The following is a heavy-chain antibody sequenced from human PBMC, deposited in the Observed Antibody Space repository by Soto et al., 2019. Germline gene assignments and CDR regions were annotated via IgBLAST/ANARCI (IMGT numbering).Heavy chain of an antibody. CDR1: GGSISSYY. Sequence: SETLSLTCTVSGGSISSYYWSWIRQPPGKGLEWIGYIYYSGSTNYNPSLKSRVTISVDTSKNQFSLKLSSVTAADTAVYYCARQTYYDFWSGYYYMGVWGKGTTVTVSS. CDR3: ARQTYYDFWSGYYYMGV. CDR2: IYYSGST. J-gene: IGHJ6*03. V-gene: IGHV4-59*08. D-gene: IGHD3-3*01.